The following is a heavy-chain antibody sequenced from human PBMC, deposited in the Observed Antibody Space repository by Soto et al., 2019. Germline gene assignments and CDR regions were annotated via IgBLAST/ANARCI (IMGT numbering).Heavy chain of an antibody. V-gene: IGHV4-30-2*01. CDR2: ICHSGST. CDR3: TRAPPCGR. Sequence: QLQLQESGSGLVKPSQTLSLTCAVSGGSISSGGYSWSWIRQPPGKGLEWIVYICHSGSTYYNPSLNSLVTISVDRSKNQFSLKLSSVPAADTAVYYCTRAPPCGRWGQGTLVTVSS. D-gene: IGHD2-21*01. CDR1: GGSISSGGYS. J-gene: IGHJ4*02.